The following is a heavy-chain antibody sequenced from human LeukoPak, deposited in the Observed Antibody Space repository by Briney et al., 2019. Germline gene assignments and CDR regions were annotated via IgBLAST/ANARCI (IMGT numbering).Heavy chain of an antibody. J-gene: IGHJ4*02. CDR1: GGSFSGYY. D-gene: IGHD3-9*01. Sequence: PSETLSLTCAVYGGSFSGYYWSWIRQPPGKGLEWIGEINHSGSTNYNPSLKSRVTISVDTSKNQFSLKLSSVTAADTAVYYCARGFNDTLTGYYYFDYWGQGTLVTVSS. CDR3: ARGFNDTLTGYYYFDY. CDR2: INHSGST. V-gene: IGHV4-34*01.